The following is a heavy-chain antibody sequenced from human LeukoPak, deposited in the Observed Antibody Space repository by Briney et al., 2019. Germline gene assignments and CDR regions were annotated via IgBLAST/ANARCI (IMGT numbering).Heavy chain of an antibody. D-gene: IGHD1-26*01. CDR3: ARGERSGTSYVVTDYLDY. CDR2: IYHSGST. V-gene: IGHV4-38-2*02. Sequence: SETLSLTCTVSGYSISSGYYWGWIRQPPGKGLEWIGSIYHSGSTYYNPSLKSRVTISVDTSKNQFSLKLSSVTAADTAVYYCARGERSGTSYVVTDYLDYWGQGTLVTVSS. J-gene: IGHJ4*02. CDR1: GYSISSGYY.